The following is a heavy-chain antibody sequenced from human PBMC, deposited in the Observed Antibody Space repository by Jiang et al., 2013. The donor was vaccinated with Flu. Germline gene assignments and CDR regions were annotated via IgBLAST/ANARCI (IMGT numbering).Heavy chain of an antibody. CDR2: IYYSGST. J-gene: IGHJ4*02. D-gene: IGHD2-2*01. V-gene: IGHV4-39*07. CDR1: GGSISSSSYY. Sequence: GSGLVKPSETLSLTCTVSGGSISSSSYYWGWIRQPPGKGLEWIGSIYYSGSTYYNPSLKSRVTISVDTSKNQFSLKLSSVTAADTAVYYCARDLLGYCGSTSCYEGSGYWGQGTLVTVSS. CDR3: ARDLLGYCGSTSCYEGSGY.